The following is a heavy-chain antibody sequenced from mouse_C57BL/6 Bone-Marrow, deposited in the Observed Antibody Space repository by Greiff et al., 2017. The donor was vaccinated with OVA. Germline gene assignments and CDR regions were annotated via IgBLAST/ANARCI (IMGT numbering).Heavy chain of an antibody. J-gene: IGHJ4*01. CDR2: SRNKANDYTT. CDR1: GFTFSDFY. CDR3: ARDAGAMDY. V-gene: IGHV7-1*01. Sequence: EVKLVESGGGLVQSGRSLRLSCATSGFTFSDFYMEWVRQAPGKGLEWIAASRNKANDYTTEYSASVKGRFIVSRDTSQSILYLQMNALRAEDTAIYYCARDAGAMDYWGQGTSVTVSS.